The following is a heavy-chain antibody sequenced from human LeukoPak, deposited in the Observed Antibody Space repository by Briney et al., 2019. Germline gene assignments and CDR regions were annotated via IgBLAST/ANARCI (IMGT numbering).Heavy chain of an antibody. CDR1: GFTFDDYA. V-gene: IGHV3-9*01. D-gene: IGHD1-14*01. Sequence: GRSLRLSCAGSGFTFDDYAMHWVRQAPGKGLEWVSGISWNSGSIGYADSVKGRFTISRDNAKNSLYLQMDSLRAKDTAVYYCATETNGRHYDYWGQGTLLTVSS. CDR2: ISWNSGSI. J-gene: IGHJ4*02. CDR3: ATETNGRHYDY.